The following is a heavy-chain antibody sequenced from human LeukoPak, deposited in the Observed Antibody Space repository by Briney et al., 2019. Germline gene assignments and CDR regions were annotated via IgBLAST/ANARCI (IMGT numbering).Heavy chain of an antibody. Sequence: GGSLRLSCAASGFTFSNFWMIWVRQAPGKGLEWVANIKQDGSEKYYVDSVKGRFTISRDNAKNSLYLQMNSLRAEDTALYYCALPRRGYWGQGTLVTASS. CDR2: IKQDGSEK. CDR1: GFTFSNFW. J-gene: IGHJ4*02. CDR3: ALPRRGY. D-gene: IGHD3-10*01. V-gene: IGHV3-7*01.